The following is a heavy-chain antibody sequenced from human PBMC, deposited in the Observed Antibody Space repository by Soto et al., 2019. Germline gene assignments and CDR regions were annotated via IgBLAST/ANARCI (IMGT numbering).Heavy chain of an antibody. Sequence: QVQPVQSGAEVKKPGASVKVSCKASGYTFTSYGISWVRQAPGQGLEWMGWISAYNGNTNYAQKLQGRVTMTTDTSTSTAYMELRSLRSDDTAVYYCARANRGGSDYRYYYCGMDVWGQGTTVTVSS. D-gene: IGHD1-26*01. J-gene: IGHJ6*02. CDR2: ISAYNGNT. V-gene: IGHV1-18*01. CDR1: GYTFTSYG. CDR3: ARANRGGSDYRYYYCGMDV.